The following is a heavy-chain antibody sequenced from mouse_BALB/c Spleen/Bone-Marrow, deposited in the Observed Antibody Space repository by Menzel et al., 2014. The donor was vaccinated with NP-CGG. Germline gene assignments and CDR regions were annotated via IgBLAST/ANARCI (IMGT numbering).Heavy chain of an antibody. CDR3: AREKIYGNYLWYFDV. Sequence: QVQLQQSGSVLVRPGASVKLSCKASGYTFTSSWMHWAKQRPGQGLEWIGEIHPNSGNTNYNEKFKGKATLTVGTSSSTAYVDLSSLTSEDSAVYYCAREKIYGNYLWYFDVWGAGTTVTVSS. J-gene: IGHJ1*01. V-gene: IGHV1S130*01. CDR1: GYTFTSSW. CDR2: IHPNSGNT. D-gene: IGHD2-1*01.